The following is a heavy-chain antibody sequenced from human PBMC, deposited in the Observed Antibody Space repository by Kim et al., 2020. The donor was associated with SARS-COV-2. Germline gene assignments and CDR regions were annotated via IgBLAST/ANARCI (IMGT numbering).Heavy chain of an antibody. Sequence: SETLSLTCAVYGGSFSGYYWSWIRQPPGKGLEWIGEINHSGSTNYNPSLKSRVTISVDTSKNQFSLKLSSVTAADTAVYYCARGLSGRSIATSWAYCSGGSCYSRGYYFDYWGQGTLVTVSS. CDR2: INHSGST. D-gene: IGHD2-15*01. J-gene: IGHJ4*02. CDR1: GGSFSGYY. CDR3: ARGLSGRSIATSWAYCSGGSCYSRGYYFDY. V-gene: IGHV4-34*01.